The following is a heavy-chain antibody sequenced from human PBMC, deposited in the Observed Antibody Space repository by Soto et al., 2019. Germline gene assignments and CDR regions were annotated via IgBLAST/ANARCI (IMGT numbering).Heavy chain of an antibody. V-gene: IGHV3-74*01. J-gene: IGHJ3*01. Sequence: EVQLVESGGGLVQPGGSLRLSCADSGFSFSSYWMHWVRQGPGKGLVWVSRINTDGSSTNYADSVKGRFTISRDNAKNTVYLQMNSLRADDTAVYYCARSPGGHYIDWDQGTMVTVSS. CDR1: GFSFSSYW. D-gene: IGHD2-15*01. CDR2: INTDGSST. CDR3: ARSPGGHYID.